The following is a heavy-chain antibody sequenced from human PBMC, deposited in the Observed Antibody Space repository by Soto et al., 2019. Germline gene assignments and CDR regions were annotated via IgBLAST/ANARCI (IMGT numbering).Heavy chain of an antibody. V-gene: IGHV3-13*01. Sequence: GGSLRLSCAASGFPFSNYDMLWVRQAPGKGLEWVSTFGSAGDIYYSDSAKGRFTISRDNARESLYLQMNSLKAADTAVYYCARGGPNWDYYFYGMDVWGQGTTVTVSS. CDR3: ARGGPNWDYYFYGMDV. CDR2: FGSAGDI. J-gene: IGHJ6*02. D-gene: IGHD2-8*01. CDR1: GFPFSNYD.